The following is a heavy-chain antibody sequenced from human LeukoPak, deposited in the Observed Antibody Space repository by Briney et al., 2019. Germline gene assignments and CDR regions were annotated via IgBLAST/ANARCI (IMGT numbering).Heavy chain of an antibody. D-gene: IGHD2-15*01. Sequence: GGSLRLSCAASGFTFSSYGMHWVRQAPGKGLEWVAFIRYDGSNKYYADSVKGRFTISRDNSKNTLYLQMNSLRAEDTAVYYCAKERYCSGGSCPSIFDYWGQGTLVTVSS. V-gene: IGHV3-30*02. CDR3: AKERYCSGGSCPSIFDY. J-gene: IGHJ4*02. CDR1: GFTFSSYG. CDR2: IRYDGSNK.